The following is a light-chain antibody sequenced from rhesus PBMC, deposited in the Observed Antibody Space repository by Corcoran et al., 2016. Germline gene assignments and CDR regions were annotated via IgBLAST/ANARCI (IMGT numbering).Light chain of an antibody. CDR3: QQYNVLLPT. CDR2: SAY. J-gene: IGKJ1*01. Sequence: EIVMTQSPATLSLSPGESATLSCRASESVGSYLAWYQQKPGQAPKHLVHSAYFRATGIPDRFSGSGSVTDFTLTISSLEPEDVGLYHCQQYNVLLPTFGQGTKVEIK. V-gene: IGKV3-40*03. CDR1: ESVGSY.